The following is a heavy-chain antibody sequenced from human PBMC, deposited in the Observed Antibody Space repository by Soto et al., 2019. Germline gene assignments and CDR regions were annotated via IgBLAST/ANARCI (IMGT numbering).Heavy chain of an antibody. V-gene: IGHV2-5*02. CDR2: IYWDDDT. D-gene: IGHD3-16*01. J-gene: IGHJ4*02. Sequence: AWPTLGTPTQTLTLTCTFSGFSLIHSTVSVGWVRQPPGRAVQWLALIYWDDDTRFTPSLQNRLTGTKDTSKNQVVLTMTNVDPEDTGTYFRVHRGDYPHRSHFYHTHIDYWGPGSLV. CDR3: VHRGDYPHRSHFYHTHIDY. CDR1: GFSLIHSTVS.